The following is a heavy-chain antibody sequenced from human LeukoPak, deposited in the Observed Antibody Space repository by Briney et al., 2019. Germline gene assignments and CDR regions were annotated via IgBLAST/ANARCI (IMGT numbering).Heavy chain of an antibody. D-gene: IGHD6-19*01. CDR2: IYYSGST. J-gene: IGHJ6*03. Sequence: SETLSLTCTVSGGSISSYYWSWIRQPPGKGLEWIGYIYYSGSTNYNPSLKSRVTISVDTSKNQFSLRLSSVTAADTAVYYCARSTRASGAQWLPNPGGNYYYYYMDVWGKGTTVTVSS. V-gene: IGHV4-59*01. CDR3: ARSTRASGAQWLPNPGGNYYYYYMDV. CDR1: GGSISSYY.